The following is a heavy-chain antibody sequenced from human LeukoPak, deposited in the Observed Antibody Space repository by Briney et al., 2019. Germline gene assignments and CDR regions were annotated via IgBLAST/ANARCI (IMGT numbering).Heavy chain of an antibody. Sequence: PSETLSLTCTVSGGSISSGGYYWSWIRQPPGKGLEWMGEINHSGSTNYNPSLKRRVTISVDTSKNQFSLKLSSVTAADTAVYYCARLLIVRGPLYYYYYGMDVWGQGTTVTVSS. CDR3: ARLLIVRGPLYYYYYGMDV. V-gene: IGHV4-39*07. CDR2: INHSGST. J-gene: IGHJ6*02. D-gene: IGHD3-10*01. CDR1: GGSISSGGYY.